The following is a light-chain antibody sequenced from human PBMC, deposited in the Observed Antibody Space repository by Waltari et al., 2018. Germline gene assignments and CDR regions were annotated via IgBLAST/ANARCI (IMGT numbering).Light chain of an antibody. CDR3: QQRSNWPRT. J-gene: IGKJ4*02. CDR1: QSIDNY. V-gene: IGKV3-11*01. Sequence: EIVLTQSPDTLSLSPGDRATLSCRASQSIDNYLAWYQQKPGQVPRLLIYGTSTRAAGIPARFSGSRSGTDFTLTISSLQPEDFAVYYCQQRSNWPRTFGGGTKVEIK. CDR2: GTS.